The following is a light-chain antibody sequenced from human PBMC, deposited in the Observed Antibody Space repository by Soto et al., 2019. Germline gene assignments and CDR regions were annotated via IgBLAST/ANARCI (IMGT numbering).Light chain of an antibody. V-gene: IGLV2-14*01. J-gene: IGLJ1*01. CDR2: EVS. CDR1: SSDVGGYNS. CDR3: SSYTGSSTLV. Sequence: QSALTQPASVSGSPGQSITISCTGTSSDVGGYNSVSWYQQHPRKAPKLMIHEVSNRPSGVSNRFSGSKSGNTASLIISGLQAEYEADYYCSSYTGSSTLVFGTGTKLTVL.